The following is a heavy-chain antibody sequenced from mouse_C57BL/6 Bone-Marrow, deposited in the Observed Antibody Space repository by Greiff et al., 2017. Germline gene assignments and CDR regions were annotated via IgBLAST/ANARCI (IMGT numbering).Heavy chain of an antibody. Sequence: VMLQESGAELARPGASVKMSCKASGYTFTSYTMHWVKQRPGQGLEWIGYINPSSGYTKYNQKFKDKATLTADKSSSTAYMQLSSLTSEDSAVYYCARWLSFAYWGQGTLVTVSA. J-gene: IGHJ3*01. D-gene: IGHD1-1*02. CDR2: INPSSGYT. V-gene: IGHV1-4*01. CDR3: ARWLSFAY. CDR1: GYTFTSYT.